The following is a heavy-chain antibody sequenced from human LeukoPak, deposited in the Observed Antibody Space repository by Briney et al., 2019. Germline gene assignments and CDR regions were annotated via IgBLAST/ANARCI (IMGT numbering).Heavy chain of an antibody. D-gene: IGHD4-23*01. Sequence: GGSLRLSCAASGLTFDDYAMHWVRQAPGKGLEWVSLISGDGGSTYYADSVKGRFTISRDNSKNSLYLQMNSLRTEDTALYYCAKDIGYGGNFDYWGQGALVTVSS. CDR2: ISGDGGST. J-gene: IGHJ4*02. CDR3: AKDIGYGGNFDY. V-gene: IGHV3-43*02. CDR1: GLTFDDYA.